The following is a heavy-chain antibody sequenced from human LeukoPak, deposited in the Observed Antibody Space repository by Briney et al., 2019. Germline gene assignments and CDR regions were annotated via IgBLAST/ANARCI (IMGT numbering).Heavy chain of an antibody. CDR2: VIISGRTM. CDR3: ARNTGYGAMDV. CDR1: GFTVRDYY. Sequence: GGSLRLSCAASGFTVRDYYMSWIRQAPGKGLEWVSYVIISGRTMFYADSVKGRFSISWDNANNSLCLQMNSLSPEDTALYYCARNTGYGAMDVWGQGTTVTASS. D-gene: IGHD5-12*01. J-gene: IGHJ6*02. V-gene: IGHV3-11*01.